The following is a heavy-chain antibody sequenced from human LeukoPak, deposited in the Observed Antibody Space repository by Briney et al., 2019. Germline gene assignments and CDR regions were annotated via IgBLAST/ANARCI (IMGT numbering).Heavy chain of an antibody. Sequence: QTGGSLRLSCAASGFTFSSYAMHWVRQAPGKGLEYVSAISSNGGSTYYANSVKGRFTISRDNSKNTLYLQMGSLRAEDTAVYYCAKELVLLWFGEPENLGAFDIWGQGTMVTVSS. CDR3: AKELVLLWFGEPENLGAFDI. D-gene: IGHD3-10*01. J-gene: IGHJ3*02. V-gene: IGHV3-64*01. CDR1: GFTFSSYA. CDR2: ISSNGGST.